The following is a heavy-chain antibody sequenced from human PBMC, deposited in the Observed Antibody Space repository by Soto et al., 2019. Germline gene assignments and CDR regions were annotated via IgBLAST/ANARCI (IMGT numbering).Heavy chain of an antibody. CDR2: IYYSGST. CDR1: GGSISSSSYY. V-gene: IGHV4-39*01. CDR3: ARGPPIWGSYRAYYFDY. Sequence: QLQLQESGPGLVKPSETLSLTCTVSGGSISSSSYYWGWIRQPPGKGLEWIGSIYYSGSTYYNPSLRSRVTISVDTSKNQFSLKLSSVTAADTAVYYCARGPPIWGSYRAYYFDYWGQGTLVTVSS. J-gene: IGHJ4*02. D-gene: IGHD3-16*02.